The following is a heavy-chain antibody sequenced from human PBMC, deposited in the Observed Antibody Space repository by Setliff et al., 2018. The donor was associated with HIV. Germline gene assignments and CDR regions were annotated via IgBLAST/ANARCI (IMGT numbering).Heavy chain of an antibody. CDR2: IYQSGST. CDR3: ARDSRYCSGGSCYGYFDF. V-gene: IGHV4-39*07. Sequence: PSETLSLTCAVYGASISNSNSYWGWIRQPPGKRLEWLGSIYQSGSTSYNPSLSSRLTISVDTSKNQFSLKLNSVTAADTAVYYCARDSRYCSGGSCYGYFDFWGQGTLVTVSS. J-gene: IGHJ4*02. CDR1: GASISNSNSY. D-gene: IGHD2-15*01.